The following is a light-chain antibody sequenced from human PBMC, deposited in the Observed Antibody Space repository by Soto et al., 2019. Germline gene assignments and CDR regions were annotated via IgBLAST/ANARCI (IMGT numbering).Light chain of an antibody. J-gene: IGKJ1*01. V-gene: IGKV3-15*01. Sequence: EIVMTQSPATLSVSPGERATLSCRASQSVSSNLAWYQQKPGQAPRLLIYGASTRATGIPARFSGSGSGTEFNITISSLQSEDFAVYYCQQYNNWPPLWTFGQGTKVEIK. CDR3: QQYNNWPPLWT. CDR2: GAS. CDR1: QSVSSN.